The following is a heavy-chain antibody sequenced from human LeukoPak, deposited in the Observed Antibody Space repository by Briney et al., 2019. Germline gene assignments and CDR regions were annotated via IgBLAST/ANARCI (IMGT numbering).Heavy chain of an antibody. Sequence: PGGSLRLSCAASGFTFSSSWMSWVRQAPGKGLEWVANIKPDGSEKYYVDSVKGRFTISRDNAKNSLYLQMNSLRAEDTAVYYCAKSLYGSGSYYNWFDPWGQGTLVTVSS. J-gene: IGHJ5*02. V-gene: IGHV3-7*01. D-gene: IGHD3-10*01. CDR3: AKSLYGSGSYYNWFDP. CDR2: IKPDGSEK. CDR1: GFTFSSSW.